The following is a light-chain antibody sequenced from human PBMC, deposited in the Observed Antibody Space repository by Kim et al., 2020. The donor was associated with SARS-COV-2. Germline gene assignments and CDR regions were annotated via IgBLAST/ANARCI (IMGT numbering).Light chain of an antibody. Sequence: GQNITITCSERRSTAGNNPVTWFQQLPGTAPKLLMSNDNRRPSGVPDRFSASKSGTSASLAISGLQSEDEAVYYCGSWDDSLSGRVFGGGTQLTVL. V-gene: IGLV1-44*01. CDR1: RSTAGNNP. J-gene: IGLJ3*02. CDR2: NDN. CDR3: GSWDDSLSGRV.